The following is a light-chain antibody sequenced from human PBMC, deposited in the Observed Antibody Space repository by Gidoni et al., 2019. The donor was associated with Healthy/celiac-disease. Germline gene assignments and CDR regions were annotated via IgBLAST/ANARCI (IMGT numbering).Light chain of an antibody. V-gene: IGLV3-1*01. J-gene: IGLJ3*02. CDR3: QGGESSWV. CDR1: KLGDKY. Sequence: SYELTQPPSVSVSPGQTASITCSGDKLGDKYACWYQQKPGQSPVLVIYQDSKRLPGIPERFSGPNSGNTAPLTHRGTKGMEGADYYCQGGESSWVCGGGTKLTVL. CDR2: QDS.